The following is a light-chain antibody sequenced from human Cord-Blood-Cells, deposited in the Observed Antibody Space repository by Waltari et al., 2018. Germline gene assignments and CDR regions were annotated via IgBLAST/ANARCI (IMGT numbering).Light chain of an antibody. CDR3: MQALQTPYS. J-gene: IGKJ2*03. CDR2: LGS. V-gene: IGKV2-28*01. CDR1: QSLLHSNGYNY. Sequence: IMMTSCSHFLIVTPGVPPSISQSPSQSLLHSNGYNYLDWYLQKPGQSPQLLIYLGSNRASGVPDRFSGSGSGTDFTLKISRVEAEDVGVYYCMQALQTPYSFGQGTKLEIK.